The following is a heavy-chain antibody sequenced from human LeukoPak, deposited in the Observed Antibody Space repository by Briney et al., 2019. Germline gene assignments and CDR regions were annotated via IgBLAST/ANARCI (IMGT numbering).Heavy chain of an antibody. D-gene: IGHD7-27*01. V-gene: IGHV3-21*01. CDR1: GFTFSSYS. CDR2: ISSSSSYI. Sequence: GGSLRLSCAASGFTFSSYSMNWVRQAPGKGLEWVSSISSSSSYIYYADSVKGRFTISRDNAKNPLYLQMNSLRAEDTAVYYCARTTPVGNYFDYWGQGTLVTVSS. J-gene: IGHJ4*02. CDR3: ARTTPVGNYFDY.